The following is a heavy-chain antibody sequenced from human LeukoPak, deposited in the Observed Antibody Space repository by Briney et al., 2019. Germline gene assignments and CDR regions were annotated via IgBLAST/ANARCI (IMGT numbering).Heavy chain of an antibody. J-gene: IGHJ6*03. CDR2: IYYSGST. CDR1: GGSTSSSSYY. Sequence: SETLSLTCTVSGGSTSSSSYYWGWIRQPPGKGLEWIGSIYYSGSTYYNPSLKSRVTISVDTSKNQFSLKLSSVTAADTAVYYCARKQRYCSSTSCETYYYYYYMDVWGKGTTVTVSS. CDR3: ARKQRYCSSTSCETYYYYYYMDV. V-gene: IGHV4-39*01. D-gene: IGHD2-2*01.